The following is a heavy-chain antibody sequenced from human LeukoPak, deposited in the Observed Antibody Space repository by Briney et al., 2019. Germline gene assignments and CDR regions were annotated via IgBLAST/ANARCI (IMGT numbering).Heavy chain of an antibody. V-gene: IGHV4-4*07. CDR2: IYSSGST. J-gene: IGHJ3*02. CDR3: ARVPTYGSGSDAFDI. D-gene: IGHD3-10*01. Sequence: SETLSLTCTVSGGSISNYYWNWIRQPAGKGLEWIGRIYSSGSTNYNSSLKSRVTMSVDTSKNQFSLKLSSVTAADSAVYYCARVPTYGSGSDAFDIWGQGTMVTVSS. CDR1: GGSISNYY.